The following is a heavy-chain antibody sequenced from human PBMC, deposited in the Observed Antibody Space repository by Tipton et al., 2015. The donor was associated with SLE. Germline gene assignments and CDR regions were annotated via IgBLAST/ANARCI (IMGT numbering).Heavy chain of an antibody. J-gene: IGHJ5*01. CDR2: IDPSAAGT. CDR3: ARSRSETGLFSKRGWFDP. Sequence: QLVQSGAEVKKPGASVKVSCKASGYTFNNYGITWVRQAPGQGLEWMGVIDPSAAGTTYAQKFQGRVTVTRDTSTSTVYMELSSLTSEDTALYYCARSRSETGLFSKRGWFDPWGQGTLVTVSS. D-gene: IGHD3-10*02. V-gene: IGHV1-46*02. CDR1: GYTFNNYG.